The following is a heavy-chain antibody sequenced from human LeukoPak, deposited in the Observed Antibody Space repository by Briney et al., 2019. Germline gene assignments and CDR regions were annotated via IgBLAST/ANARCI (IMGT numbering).Heavy chain of an antibody. J-gene: IGHJ4*02. CDR3: ARVPTVTFFDY. CDR1: GFTFSTYA. Sequence: PGGSLRLSCAASGFTFSTYAMHWVRQAPGKGLEWVAVIPYDGSNKYYADSVKGRFTISRENSKNRLYLQMNSLRAEDTAVYYCARVPTVTFFDYWGQGTLVTVSS. V-gene: IGHV3-30*04. D-gene: IGHD4-17*01. CDR2: IPYDGSNK.